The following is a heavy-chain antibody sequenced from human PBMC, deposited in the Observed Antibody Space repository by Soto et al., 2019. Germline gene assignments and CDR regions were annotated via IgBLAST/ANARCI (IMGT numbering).Heavy chain of an antibody. V-gene: IGHV1-2*04. CDR2: INPNSGGT. D-gene: IGHD4-4*01. CDR3: ARGVQYPHNWFDP. CDR1: RYTFTGYY. J-gene: IGHJ5*02. Sequence: ASVKVSCEASRYTFTGYYMHWVRQAPGQGLEWMGWINPNSGGTNYAQKFQGWVTMTRDTSISTAYMELSRLRSDDTAVYYCARGVQYPHNWFDPWGQGTLVTVSS.